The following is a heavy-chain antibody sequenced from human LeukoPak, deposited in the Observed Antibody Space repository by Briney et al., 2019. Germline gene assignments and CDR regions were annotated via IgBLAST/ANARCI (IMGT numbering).Heavy chain of an antibody. Sequence: PGGSLRLSCAASGFIFSHYGMSWVRQAPGKGLEWVSSIRDRGDSTYYADSVKGRFTISRDNSQNTVDLRMHSLRAEDTARYYCTKDLSGSDWVVDLWGQGTLVTVPS. D-gene: IGHD1-26*01. CDR2: IRDRGDST. J-gene: IGHJ5*02. CDR3: TKDLSGSDWVVDL. CDR1: GFIFSHYG. V-gene: IGHV3-23*01.